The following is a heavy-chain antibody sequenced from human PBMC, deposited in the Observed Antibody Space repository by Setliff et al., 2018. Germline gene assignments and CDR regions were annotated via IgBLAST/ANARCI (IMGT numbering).Heavy chain of an antibody. CDR3: TSAGSSSSLDI. CDR1: GFTFSGSA. Sequence: GESLKISCAASGFTFSGSAMHWVRQASGKGLEWVGRIRSKANSYATAYAASVKGRFTISRDDSKNTAYLQMNSLKTEDTAVYYCTSAGSSSSLDIWGQGTMVTVSS. CDR2: IRSKANSYAT. V-gene: IGHV3-73*01. J-gene: IGHJ3*02. D-gene: IGHD6-13*01.